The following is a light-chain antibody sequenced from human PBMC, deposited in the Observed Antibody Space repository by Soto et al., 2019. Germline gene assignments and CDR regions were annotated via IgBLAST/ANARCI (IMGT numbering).Light chain of an antibody. J-gene: IGLJ2*01. CDR1: SSSIESNY. CDR3: TVWDVSLRGRL. Sequence: QSLLTQPPSASGTPGQRVTISCSGTSSSIESNYVYWYHQLPGTAPRLLIYRNNQRPSGVTDRFYGSKSGTSASLAISALRTEDEADYYCTVWDVSLRGRLVGGGTELTV. V-gene: IGLV1-47*01. CDR2: RNN.